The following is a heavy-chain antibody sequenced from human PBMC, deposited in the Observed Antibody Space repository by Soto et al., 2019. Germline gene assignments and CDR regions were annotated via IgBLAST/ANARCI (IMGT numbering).Heavy chain of an antibody. J-gene: IGHJ4*02. V-gene: IGHV3-74*01. CDR1: GFTFTNYW. Sequence: PGGSLRLSCAASGFTFTNYWMHWVRQAPGKGLVWVSRIDSDGSTTNYADSVKGRLTISRDNAKNTLYLQMDSLRAEDTAVYYCVRGKVGAGFDSWGQGTLVTVSS. D-gene: IGHD1-26*01. CDR2: IDSDGSTT. CDR3: VRGKVGAGFDS.